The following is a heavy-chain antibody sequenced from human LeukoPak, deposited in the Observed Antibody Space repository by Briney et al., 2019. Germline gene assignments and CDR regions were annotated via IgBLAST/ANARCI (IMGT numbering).Heavy chain of an antibody. V-gene: IGHV3-30*04. CDR1: GVTFSSYA. CDR3: ARGGKAMHYFDY. Sequence: VRSLRLSCAASGVTFSSYAMHCVLEAPGKGLEWGAVISYDGSNKYYAASVKGRFTISRDNSKNPLYLQMNSLRAEDTAVYYCARGGKAMHYFDYWGQGTLVTVSS. J-gene: IGHJ4*02. D-gene: IGHD4-23*01. CDR2: ISYDGSNK.